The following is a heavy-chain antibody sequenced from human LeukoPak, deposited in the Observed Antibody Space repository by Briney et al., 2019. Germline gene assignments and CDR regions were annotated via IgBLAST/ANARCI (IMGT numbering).Heavy chain of an antibody. J-gene: IGHJ1*01. CDR3: ARDGHYDILTGYFQD. V-gene: IGHV3-74*01. CDR1: GFTFSSYW. Sequence: GGSLRLPCAASGFTFSSYWMHWVRQAPGKGLVWVSRINTDGSSTSYADSVKGRFTISRDNAKNTLYLQMNSLRAEDTAVYYCARDGHYDILTGYFQDWGQGTLVTVSS. D-gene: IGHD3-9*01. CDR2: INTDGSST.